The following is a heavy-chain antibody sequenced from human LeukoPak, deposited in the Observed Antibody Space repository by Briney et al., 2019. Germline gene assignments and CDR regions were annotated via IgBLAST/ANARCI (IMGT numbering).Heavy chain of an antibody. J-gene: IGHJ4*02. CDR2: IWLDGSAT. CDR3: ARDLNREDFDY. V-gene: IGHV3-33*01. Sequence: PGGSLRLSCAASGFGFSNYDMHWVRQAPGKGLEWVAIIWLDGSATYYGDSVKGRFTISRDNSKNILYLQMNDLRVEDTAVYYCARDLNREDFDYWGQGILVAVSS. D-gene: IGHD1-14*01. CDR1: GFGFSNYD.